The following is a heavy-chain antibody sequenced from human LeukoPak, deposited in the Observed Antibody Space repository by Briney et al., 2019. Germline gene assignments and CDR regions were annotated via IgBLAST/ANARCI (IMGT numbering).Heavy chain of an antibody. D-gene: IGHD3-22*01. CDR1: GFTSSNAW. Sequence: GGSLRLSCAVSGFTSSNAWMSWVRQAPEKGLEWVGRIKSKTDGGTRDYAAPVKGRFTISRDDSKNTLYLQMNSLRAEDTAVYYCASGRGYDSSGYYGGNYYYYYLDAWGKGTTVTVSS. V-gene: IGHV3-15*01. J-gene: IGHJ6*03. CDR2: IKSKTDGGTR. CDR3: ASGRGYDSSGYYGGNYYYYYLDA.